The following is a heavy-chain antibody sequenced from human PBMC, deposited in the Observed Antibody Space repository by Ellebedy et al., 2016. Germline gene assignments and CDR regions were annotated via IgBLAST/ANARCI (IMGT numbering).Heavy chain of an antibody. CDR2: ISWNSAAI. CDR1: GFTFDDYA. D-gene: IGHD3-10*01. Sequence: GGSLRLXCATSGFTFDDYALHWVRQVPGKGLEWVSGISWNSAAIGYGEAVKGRFTISRDSAKNYLCLQMNSLRVEDTALYFCAKGTMDYLHHWGQGTLVTVSS. CDR3: AKGTMDYLHH. J-gene: IGHJ4*02. V-gene: IGHV3-9*01.